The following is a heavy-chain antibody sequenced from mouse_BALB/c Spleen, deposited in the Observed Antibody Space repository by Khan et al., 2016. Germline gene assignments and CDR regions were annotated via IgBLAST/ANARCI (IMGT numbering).Heavy chain of an antibody. CDR2: INYSGST. CDR3: TRKYYGSSYFAY. Sequence: EVQLQESGPGLVKPSQSLSLTCTVTGYSITSDYAWNWIRQFPGNRLEWMGFINYSGSTSYNPSLKSRISITRDTSKNQFFLQLISVTTEDTATYYCTRKYYGSSYFAYWGKGTTLTVSS. CDR1: GYSITSDYA. J-gene: IGHJ2*01. D-gene: IGHD1-1*01. V-gene: IGHV3-2*02.